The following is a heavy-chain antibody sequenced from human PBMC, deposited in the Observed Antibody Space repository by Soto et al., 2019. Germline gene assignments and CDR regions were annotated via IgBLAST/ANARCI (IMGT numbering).Heavy chain of an antibody. D-gene: IGHD2-2*01. CDR1: GFTFDDYA. CDR2: ISWTSASI. CDR3: AKRRSTSWGMDG. Sequence: PGGSLRLSCVASGFTFDDYAMHWVRQAPGKGLEWVSGISWTSASIGYADSVKGRFTISRDNAKNSLYLQMNSLTAEDTALYYCAKRRSTSWGMDGWGRGTTVTVSS. J-gene: IGHJ6*02. V-gene: IGHV3-9*01.